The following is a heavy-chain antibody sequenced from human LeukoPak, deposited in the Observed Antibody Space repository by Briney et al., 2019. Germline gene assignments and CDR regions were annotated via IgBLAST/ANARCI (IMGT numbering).Heavy chain of an antibody. J-gene: IGHJ4*02. CDR3: ARRAGAYSHPYDY. CDR2: IYSSVT. CDR1: GFTVSSNS. V-gene: IGHV3-53*01. Sequence: GGSLRLSCTVSGFTVSSNSMSWVRQAPGKGLERVSFIYSSVTHHSDSVKGRFTISRDNSRNTLFLQMNSLRAEDTAVYYCARRAGAYSHPYDYWGQGTLVTVSS. D-gene: IGHD4/OR15-4a*01.